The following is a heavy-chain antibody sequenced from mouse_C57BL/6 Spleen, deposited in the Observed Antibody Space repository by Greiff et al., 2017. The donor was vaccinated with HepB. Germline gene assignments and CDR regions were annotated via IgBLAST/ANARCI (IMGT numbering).Heavy chain of an antibody. D-gene: IGHD5-2*01. J-gene: IGHJ2*01. V-gene: IGHV5-16*01. CDR1: GFTFSDYY. CDR2: INYDGSST. CDR3: ARAEYPYSFDY. Sequence: EVRLVESEGGLVQPGSSMKLSCTASGFTFSDYYMAWVRQVPEKGLEWVANINYDGSSTYYLDSLKSRFIISRDNAKNILYLQMSSLKSEDTATYYCARAEYPYSFDYWGQGTTLTVSS.